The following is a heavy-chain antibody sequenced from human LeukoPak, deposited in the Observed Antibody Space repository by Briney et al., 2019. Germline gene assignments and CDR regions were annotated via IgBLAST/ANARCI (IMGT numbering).Heavy chain of an antibody. CDR2: IYSGGRT. Sequence: GGSLRLSCAASRFTVSSNYMTWVRQAPGKGLEWVSIIYSGGRTYYADSVKGRFTITRDNSKNTLYLQMNSLRAEDTAVYYCRGYYYDSSGYYLTDYWGQGTLVTVSS. D-gene: IGHD3-22*01. CDR1: RFTVSSNY. J-gene: IGHJ4*02. V-gene: IGHV3-66*01. CDR3: RGYYYDSSGYYLTDY.